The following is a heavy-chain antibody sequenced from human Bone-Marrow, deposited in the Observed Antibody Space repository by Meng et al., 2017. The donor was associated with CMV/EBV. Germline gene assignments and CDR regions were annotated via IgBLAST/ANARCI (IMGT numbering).Heavy chain of an antibody. CDR1: GFSFSSYG. CDR3: ATEGCSSSSCFTPNAFDV. V-gene: IGHV3-15*01. J-gene: IGHJ3*01. Sequence: GGSLRLSCAASGFSFSSYGMSWVRQAPGKGLEWVVSIKSKADGGTTEYAAPVKGRFTITRDDSRKTVYLQMNSLRTEDTAVYYCATEGCSSSSCFTPNAFDVWGQGTMVTVSS. D-gene: IGHD2-2*02. CDR2: IKSKADGGTT.